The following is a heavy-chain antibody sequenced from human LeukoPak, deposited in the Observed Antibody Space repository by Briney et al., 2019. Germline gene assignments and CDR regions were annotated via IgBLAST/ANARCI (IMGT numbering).Heavy chain of an antibody. CDR1: GFTFSSYS. V-gene: IGHV3-48*01. Sequence: GGSLRLSCAAPGFTFSSYSMNWVRQAPGKGLEWVSYISSSSSTIYYADSVKGRFTISRDNAKNSLYLQMNSLRAEDTAVYYCARDSTTTFHDYWGQGTLVTVSS. CDR2: ISSSSSTI. D-gene: IGHD3-16*01. CDR3: ARDSTTTFHDY. J-gene: IGHJ4*02.